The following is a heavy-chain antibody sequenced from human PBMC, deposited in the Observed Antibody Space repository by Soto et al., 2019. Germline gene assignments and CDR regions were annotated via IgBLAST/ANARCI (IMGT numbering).Heavy chain of an antibody. CDR2: INHSGGST. CDR3: ARQLKAVAATSGGFDP. V-gene: IGHV1-46*01. J-gene: IGHJ5*02. CDR1: GYTFTSYY. D-gene: IGHD6-19*01. Sequence: ASVKVSCKASGYTFTSYYMHWVRQAPGQGLEWIGIINHSGGSTSYAQKFQGRVTMTRDTSTSTVYMELSSLRSEDTAVYYCARQLKAVAATSGGFDPWGQGTLVTVSS.